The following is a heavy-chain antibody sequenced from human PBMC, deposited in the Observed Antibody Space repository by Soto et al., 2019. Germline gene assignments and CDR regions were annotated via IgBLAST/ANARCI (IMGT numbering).Heavy chain of an antibody. CDR3: ARDSEQWLVEYDY. V-gene: IGHV3-7*05. CDR1: GFTFSSYW. Sequence: GGSLRLSCAASGFTFSSYWMSWVRQAPGKGLEWVANIKQDGSEKYYVDSVKGRFTISRDNAKNSLYLQMNSLRAEDTAVYYCARDSEQWLVEYDYWGQGTLVTVSS. J-gene: IGHJ4*02. CDR2: IKQDGSEK. D-gene: IGHD6-19*01.